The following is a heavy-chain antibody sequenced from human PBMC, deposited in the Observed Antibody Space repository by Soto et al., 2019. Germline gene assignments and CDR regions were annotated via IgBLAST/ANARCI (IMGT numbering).Heavy chain of an antibody. CDR3: ARAGDIVVVPAARAFDY. CDR1: GGTFSSYA. D-gene: IGHD2-2*01. CDR2: IIPIFGTA. V-gene: IGHV1-69*01. Sequence: QVQLVQSGAEVKKPGSSVKVSCKTSGGTFSSYAISWVRQAPGQGLEWMGGIIPIFGTANYAQKFQGRVTITADESTSTAYMELSSLRSEDTAVYYCARAGDIVVVPAARAFDYWGQGTLVTVSS. J-gene: IGHJ4*02.